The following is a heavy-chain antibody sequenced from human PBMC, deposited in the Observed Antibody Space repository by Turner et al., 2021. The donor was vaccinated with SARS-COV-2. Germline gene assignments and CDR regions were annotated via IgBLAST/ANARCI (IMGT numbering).Heavy chain of an antibody. CDR3: AGEEVVFRASHTLYYYGMDV. Sequence: QLPLQESGPGPVKPSETLSLTCTVSCGSISSSSYYWGWLRQPPGKGLEWIGSIYYSGGTYYNPSLKSRVTISVDTSKNQFSLKLRSVTAADTAVYYCAGEEVVFRASHTLYYYGMDVWGQGTTVTVSS. CDR2: IYYSGGT. J-gene: IGHJ6*02. D-gene: IGHD3-22*01. V-gene: IGHV4-39*07. CDR1: CGSISSSSYY.